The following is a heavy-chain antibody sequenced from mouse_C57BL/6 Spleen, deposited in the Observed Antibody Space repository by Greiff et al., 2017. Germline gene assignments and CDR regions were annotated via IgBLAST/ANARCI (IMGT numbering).Heavy chain of an antibody. CDR2: ISYDGSN. CDR3: ARGLGDFDY. J-gene: IGHJ2*01. D-gene: IGHD3-3*01. Sequence: EVKLVESGPGLVKPSQSLSLTCSVTGYSITSGYYWNWIRQFPGNKLEWMGYISYDGSNNYNPSLKNRISITRDTSKNQFFLKLNSVTTEDTATYYCARGLGDFDYWGQGTTLTVSS. CDR1: GYSITSGYY. V-gene: IGHV3-6*01.